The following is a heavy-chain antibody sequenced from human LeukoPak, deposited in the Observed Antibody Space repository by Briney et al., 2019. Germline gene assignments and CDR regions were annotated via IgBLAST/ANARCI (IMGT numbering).Heavy chain of an antibody. Sequence: PGGSLRLSCAASGFTVSSNYMSWVRQAPGKGLEWVSVIYSGGSTYYADSVKGRFTISRDNSKNTLYLQMNSLRAEDTAVYYCARDYRVGSGYYFSSPSTMGYWGQGTLVTVSS. D-gene: IGHD3-22*01. J-gene: IGHJ4*02. CDR3: ARDYRVGSGYYFSSPSTMGY. CDR2: IYSGGST. CDR1: GFTVSSNY. V-gene: IGHV3-53*01.